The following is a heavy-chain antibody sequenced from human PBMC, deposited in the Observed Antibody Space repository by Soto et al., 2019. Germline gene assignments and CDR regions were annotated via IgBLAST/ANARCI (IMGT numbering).Heavy chain of an antibody. CDR3: SRGLDPYKGGNS. Sequence: SETLSLTCTVSGGSISSSSHYWVWIRQPPGKGLEWIGTMFYSGSTYYNPSLKSRVTIPVDTSKNQFSLKLSSVTAADTAVYYCSRGLDPYKGGNSWAQGTLVTVSS. J-gene: IGHJ4*02. CDR2: MFYSGST. V-gene: IGHV4-39*01. CDR1: GGSISSSSHY. D-gene: IGHD3-16*01.